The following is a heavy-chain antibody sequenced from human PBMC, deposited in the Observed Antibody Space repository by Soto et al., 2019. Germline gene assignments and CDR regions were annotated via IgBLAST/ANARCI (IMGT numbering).Heavy chain of an antibody. D-gene: IGHD1-20*01. CDR3: AKDSGCVNNACAYDP. J-gene: IGHJ5*02. CDR2: ISRGSDYI. Sequence: EVHLVESGGGLVKPGGSLRLTCAGSGFSFSDYTMNWVRQAPGKGLEWVSSISRGSDYIFYADTVKGRFTISRDNARNSLELQMSRLRAEDTAVYYCAKDSGCVNNACAYDPWGQGTLVSVSS. V-gene: IGHV3-21*01. CDR1: GFSFSDYT.